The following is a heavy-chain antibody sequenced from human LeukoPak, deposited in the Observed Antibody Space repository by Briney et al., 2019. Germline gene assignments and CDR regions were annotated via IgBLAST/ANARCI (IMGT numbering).Heavy chain of an antibody. D-gene: IGHD3-22*01. Sequence: GGSLRLSCAASGFTFSNAWMSWVRQAPGKGLEWVGRIKSKTDGGTTDYAAPVKGRFTISRDDSENTLYLQMNSLKTEDTAVYYCTTHMIVVVRSEDAFDIWGQGTMVTVSS. CDR2: IKSKTDGGTT. V-gene: IGHV3-15*01. J-gene: IGHJ3*02. CDR1: GFTFSNAW. CDR3: TTHMIVVVRSEDAFDI.